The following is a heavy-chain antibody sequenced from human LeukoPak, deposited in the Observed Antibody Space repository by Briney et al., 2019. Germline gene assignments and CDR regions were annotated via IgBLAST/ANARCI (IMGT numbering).Heavy chain of an antibody. D-gene: IGHD3-22*01. V-gene: IGHV3-53*01. Sequence: PGGSLRLSCAASGFTVSSNYMSWVRQAPGKGLEWVSVIYSGGSTYYADSVKGRFTISRDNSKNTLYLQMNSLRAEDTAVYYCARSSGRYDSSGYSYYGGQGTLVTVSS. CDR3: ARSSGRYDSSGYSYY. CDR2: IYSGGST. J-gene: IGHJ4*02. CDR1: GFTVSSNY.